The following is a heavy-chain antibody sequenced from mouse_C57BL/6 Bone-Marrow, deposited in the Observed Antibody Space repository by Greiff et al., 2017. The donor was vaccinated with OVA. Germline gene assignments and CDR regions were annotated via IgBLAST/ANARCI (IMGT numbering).Heavy chain of an antibody. CDR3: VKLGRFAY. V-gene: IGHV10-3*01. CDR1: GFTFNTYA. D-gene: IGHD4-1*01. J-gene: IGHJ3*01. CDR2: IRSKSSNDAT. Sequence: EVQGVESGGGLVQPKGSLKLSCAASGFTFNTYAMHWVRQAPGKGLEWVARIRSKSSNDATYYADSVKDRFTISRDDSQSMLYLQMNNLKTEDTAMYYCVKLGRFAYWGQGTLVTVSA.